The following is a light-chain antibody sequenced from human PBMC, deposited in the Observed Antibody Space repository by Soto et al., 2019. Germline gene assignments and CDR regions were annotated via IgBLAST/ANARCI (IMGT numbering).Light chain of an antibody. J-gene: IGKJ4*01. V-gene: IGKV3-15*01. CDR2: AAS. Sequence: EKVMTQSPATLSVSPGERVTLSCRASQSVRNNLAWYQQKHGQAPRLLIYAASTRATGIPARFSGSGSGTEFTLTISSLQSEDLAVYYCQEYDHWPVTFGGGTKVEIK. CDR1: QSVRNN. CDR3: QEYDHWPVT.